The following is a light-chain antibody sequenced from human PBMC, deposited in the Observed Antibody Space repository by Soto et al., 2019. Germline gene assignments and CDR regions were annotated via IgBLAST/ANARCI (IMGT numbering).Light chain of an antibody. CDR2: GAS. CDR1: QSVSTN. V-gene: IGKV3-15*01. CDR3: QQYNDWPSNT. J-gene: IGKJ2*01. Sequence: EIEMTQSPATLPVSPGERATLSCRASQSVSTNLAWYQQKPGQAPRLLIYGASTRAPGFPARFTGSGSGTEFTLTIRSLQSEDFAVYYSQQYNDWPSNTFGQGTKLEIK.